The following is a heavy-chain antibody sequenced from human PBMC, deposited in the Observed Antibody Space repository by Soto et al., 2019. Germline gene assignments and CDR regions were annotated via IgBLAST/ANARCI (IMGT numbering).Heavy chain of an antibody. J-gene: IGHJ4*02. CDR1: GGSISSYY. CDR3: ARLKSGYDSFIIDY. D-gene: IGHD5-12*01. V-gene: IGHV4-59*01. Sequence: SETLSLTCTVSGGSISSYYWSWIRQPPGKGLEWIGNIYYSGSTNYKPSLKSRVTISVDTSKNQFSLKLSSVTAADTAMYYCARLKSGYDSFIIDYWGQGTLVTVSS. CDR2: IYYSGST.